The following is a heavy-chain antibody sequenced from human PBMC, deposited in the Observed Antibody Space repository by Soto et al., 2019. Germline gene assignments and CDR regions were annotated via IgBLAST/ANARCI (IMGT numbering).Heavy chain of an antibody. CDR3: ASWSRRYSGSYPPAHDAFDI. CDR1: GGSISSGGYY. CDR2: IYYSGST. V-gene: IGHV4-31*03. Sequence: PSETLSLTCTVSGGSISSGGYYWSWIRQHPGKGLEWIGYIYYSGSTYYNPSLKSRVTISVGTSKNHFSLKLSPVTAADTAVYYCASWSRRYSGSYPPAHDAFDIWGQGTMVTVSS. D-gene: IGHD1-26*01. J-gene: IGHJ3*02.